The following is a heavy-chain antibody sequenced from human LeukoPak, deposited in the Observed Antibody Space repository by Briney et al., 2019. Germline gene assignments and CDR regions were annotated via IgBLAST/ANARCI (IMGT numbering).Heavy chain of an antibody. Sequence: RSGGSLRLSCAASGFTFSSYAMSWVRQAPGKGLEWVSAISGSGVTTYYADSVKGRFTISRDNSKNTLSLQMNSLRAEDTAVYFCAKSVGSCSTTSCYSQSNDFWGQGTLVTVSS. CDR3: AKSVGSCSTTSCYSQSNDF. V-gene: IGHV3-23*01. CDR1: GFTFSSYA. J-gene: IGHJ4*02. CDR2: ISGSGVTT. D-gene: IGHD2-2*01.